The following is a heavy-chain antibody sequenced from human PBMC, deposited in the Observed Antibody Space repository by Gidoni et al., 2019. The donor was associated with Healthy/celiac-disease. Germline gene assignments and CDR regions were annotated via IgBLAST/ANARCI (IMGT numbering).Heavy chain of an antibody. CDR2: IDPGDSYT. V-gene: IGHV5-10-1*03. D-gene: IGHD6-19*01. J-gene: IGHJ3*02. CDR3: ARQTKQWYSSGWYDFLFLAFDI. CDR1: GYSFTSYW. Sequence: EVQLVQSGAEVKKPGESLRISCKGSGYSFTSYWISWVRQMPGKGLEWLGRIDPGDSYTNYSPSFQGHVTISADKSISTAYLQWSSLKASDTAMYYCARQTKQWYSSGWYDFLFLAFDIWGQGTMVTVSS.